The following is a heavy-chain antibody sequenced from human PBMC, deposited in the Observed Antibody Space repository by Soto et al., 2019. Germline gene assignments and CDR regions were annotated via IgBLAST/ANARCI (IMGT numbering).Heavy chain of an antibody. V-gene: IGHV5-51*01. Sequence: GESLKISCKGSGYSFTSYWIAWSRQMPGKGLEWMGFIYHGDSDIRYSPSFQCQVTISADKSISTAYLQWSSLKASDTAMYYCARPYSYGQGGFAYWGQGTMVTVSS. CDR3: ARPYSYGQGGFAY. CDR1: GYSFTSYW. D-gene: IGHD5-18*01. CDR2: IYHGDSDI. J-gene: IGHJ4*02.